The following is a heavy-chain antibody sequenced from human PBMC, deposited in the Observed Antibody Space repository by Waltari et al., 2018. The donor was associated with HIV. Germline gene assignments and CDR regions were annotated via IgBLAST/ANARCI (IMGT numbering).Heavy chain of an antibody. CDR1: GFTFRTFA. V-gene: IGHV3-23*01. CDR3: ARLDFWLKYYFDY. Sequence: EVHLLESGGGLVQPGGSLRLSCAASGFTFRTFAMSWVRQAPGKGLGWVSGLKYGGFCTYYADSVKGRFTISRDNSKNTLFLEMNSLRAEDTAVYYCARLDFWLKYYFDYWGQGTLVTVSS. D-gene: IGHD3-3*01. J-gene: IGHJ4*02. CDR2: LKYGGFCT.